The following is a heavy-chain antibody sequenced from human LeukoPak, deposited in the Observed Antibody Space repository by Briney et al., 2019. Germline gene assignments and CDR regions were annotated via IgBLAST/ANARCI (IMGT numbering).Heavy chain of an antibody. D-gene: IGHD5-18*01. Sequence: ASVKVSCKASGYTFTSYYMHWVRQAPGQGLEWMGIINPSGGSTSYAQTFQGRGTMTRDMSTSTVYMELSSLRSEDTAVYYCARGTGGDTAMVSPLDYWGQGIVVTVSS. CDR3: ARGTGGDTAMVSPLDY. CDR1: GYTFTSYY. CDR2: INPSGGST. V-gene: IGHV1-46*01. J-gene: IGHJ4*03.